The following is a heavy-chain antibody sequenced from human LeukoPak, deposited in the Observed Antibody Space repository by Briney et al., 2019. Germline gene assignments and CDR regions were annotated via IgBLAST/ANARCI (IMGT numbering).Heavy chain of an antibody. J-gene: IGHJ6*02. D-gene: IGHD6-19*01. CDR3: ARACEPGMALAAGYYYYGMDV. CDR1: GFTFSSYW. Sequence: PGGSLRLSCAASGFTFSSYWMHWVRQAPGKGLVWVSRINSDGSSTSYADSVKGRFTISRENAKNTLYLQMNSLRAEDTSVYYCARACEPGMALAAGYYYYGMDVWGQGTTVTVSS. CDR2: INSDGSST. V-gene: IGHV3-74*01.